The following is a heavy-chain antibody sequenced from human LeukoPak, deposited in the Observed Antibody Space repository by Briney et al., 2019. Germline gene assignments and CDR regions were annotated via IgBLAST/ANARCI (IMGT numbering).Heavy chain of an antibody. CDR2: ISYSGTT. CDR3: ARQVLGSIDY. D-gene: IGHD2-15*01. V-gene: IGHV4-61*05. Sequence: KPSETLSLTCTVSGGSISSSYYYWGWIRRPPGKGLEWIGHISYSGTTYYNPSLKSRVTISVDTSKNHFSLKLSSVTAADTAVHYCARQVLGSIDYWGQGTLVTVSS. CDR1: GGSISSSYYY. J-gene: IGHJ4*02.